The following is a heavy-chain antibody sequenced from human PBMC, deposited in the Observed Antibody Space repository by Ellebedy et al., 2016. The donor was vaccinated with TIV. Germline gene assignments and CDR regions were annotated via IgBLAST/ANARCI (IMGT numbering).Heavy chain of an antibody. CDR2: IFYDGTT. CDR1: GASIFSSTNY. CDR3: ARHLGVRAFEY. J-gene: IGHJ3*01. V-gene: IGHV4-39*01. D-gene: IGHD2/OR15-2a*01. Sequence: MPSETLSLTCTVSGASIFSSTNYWGWVRQSPGRGREWVGTIFYDGTTYYNPSLKRQLTISVDTSSNQFSLPLNSVTAADTATYYCARHLGVRAFEYWGPGTMVTVAS.